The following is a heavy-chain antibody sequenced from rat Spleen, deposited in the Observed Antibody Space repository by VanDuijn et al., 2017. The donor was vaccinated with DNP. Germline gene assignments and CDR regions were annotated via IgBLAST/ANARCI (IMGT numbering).Heavy chain of an antibody. CDR3: AGRPPPTRGPFEY. CDR1: GFNFNDYW. Sequence: EVKFVESGGGPVQPGRSLKLSCAASGFNFNDYWMGWVRQAPGKGLEWIGESNKDSNTINYTPSLKDKFTISRDNAQNTLYLQMNKLGSEDTATYYCAGRPPPTRGPFEYWGQGVTVTVSS. V-gene: IGHV4-2*01. J-gene: IGHJ2*01. CDR2: SNKDSNTI. D-gene: IGHD1-4*01.